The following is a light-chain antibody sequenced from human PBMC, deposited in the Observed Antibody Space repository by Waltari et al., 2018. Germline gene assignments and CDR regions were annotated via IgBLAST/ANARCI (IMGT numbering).Light chain of an antibody. V-gene: IGKV3-20*01. CDR1: QSVSRND. CDR3: QQYGSSFPVT. Sequence: EIVLAQSPDTLSLSPGERATLSRRAIQSVSRNDLTWYQQKPGQAPRLLIFGASSRATGIPDRFSGSGSGTDFTLTISRLEPEDFATYYCQQYGSSFPVTYGQGTRLEIK. CDR2: GAS. J-gene: IGKJ5*01.